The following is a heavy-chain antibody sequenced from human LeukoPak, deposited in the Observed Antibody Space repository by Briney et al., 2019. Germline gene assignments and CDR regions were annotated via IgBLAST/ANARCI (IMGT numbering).Heavy chain of an antibody. Sequence: SVKVSCKASGGTFSSYAISWVRQAPGQGLGWMGGIIPIFGTANYAQKFQGRVTITTDESTSTAYMELSSLRSEDTAVYYCASWGLWFGELAPDYWGQGTLVTVSS. CDR3: ASWGLWFGELAPDY. D-gene: IGHD3-10*01. CDR1: GGTFSSYA. J-gene: IGHJ4*02. CDR2: IIPIFGTA. V-gene: IGHV1-69*05.